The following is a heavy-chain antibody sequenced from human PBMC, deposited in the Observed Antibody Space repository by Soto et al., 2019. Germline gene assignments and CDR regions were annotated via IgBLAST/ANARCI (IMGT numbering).Heavy chain of an antibody. CDR2: ISSSSSYI. CDR3: ARRQPGDY. D-gene: IGHD2-2*01. V-gene: IGHV3-21*01. CDR1: GFTFSSYS. Sequence: EVQLVESGGGLGKPGGSLRLSCAASGFTFSSYSMNWVRQAPGKGLEWVSSISSSSSYIYYADSVKGRFTISSDNAKNSLYLQTNSLRAEDKAVYYCARRQPGDYWGKGPLVTVSA. J-gene: IGHJ4*02.